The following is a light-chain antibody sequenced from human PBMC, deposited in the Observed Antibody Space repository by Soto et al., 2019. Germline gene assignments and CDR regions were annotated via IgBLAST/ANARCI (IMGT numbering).Light chain of an antibody. J-gene: IGKJ2*01. CDR1: QSISNW. CDR2: RAS. V-gene: IGKV1-5*01. CDR3: QQYNNWPPYT. Sequence: DIQMTQSPSTLSVSVGDRVTLTCRASQSISNWLAWYQQKPGTAPKLLIYRASTLESGVPARFSGSGSGTEFTLTITSLQSEDAAVYYCQQYNNWPPYTFGQGTKVDIK.